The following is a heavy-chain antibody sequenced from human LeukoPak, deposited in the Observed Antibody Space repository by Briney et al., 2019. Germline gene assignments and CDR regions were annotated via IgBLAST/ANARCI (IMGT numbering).Heavy chain of an antibody. CDR1: XGXXXXXXXX. CDR3: ARVDILTGYPFDY. Sequence: SQTLSLTCTVXXGXXXXXXXXXSXXXXXXXXGXXXXGXIYXSGSXYXNPSLKSRVXISVDTSKNQFSLKLSSVTAADTAVYYCARVDILTGYPFDYWGQGTLVTVSS. CDR2: IYXSGSX. J-gene: IGHJ4*02. D-gene: IGHD3-9*01. V-gene: IGHV4-31*03.